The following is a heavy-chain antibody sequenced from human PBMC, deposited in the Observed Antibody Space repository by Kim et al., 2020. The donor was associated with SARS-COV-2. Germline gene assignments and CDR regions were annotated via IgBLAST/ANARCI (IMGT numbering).Heavy chain of an antibody. J-gene: IGHJ6*02. Sequence: GSTYYHPSLKSRVTISVDTSKNQFSLKRSSVTAAATAVYYCAREAYGMDVWGQGTTVTVSS. CDR2: GST. V-gene: IGHV4-30-2*03. CDR3: AREAYGMDV.